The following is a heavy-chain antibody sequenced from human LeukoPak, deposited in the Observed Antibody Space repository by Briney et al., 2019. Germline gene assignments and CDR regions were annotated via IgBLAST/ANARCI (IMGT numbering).Heavy chain of an antibody. CDR3: ARVGPGIAAAFGC. D-gene: IGHD6-13*01. J-gene: IGHJ4*02. CDR1: GYTFTGYY. Sequence: ASVKVSCKASGYTFTGYYMHWVRQAPGQGLEWMGWTNPNSGGTNYAQKFQGRVTMTRDTSISTAYMELSRLRSDDTAVYYCARVGPGIAAAFGCWGQGTVVTVSS. CDR2: TNPNSGGT. V-gene: IGHV1-2*02.